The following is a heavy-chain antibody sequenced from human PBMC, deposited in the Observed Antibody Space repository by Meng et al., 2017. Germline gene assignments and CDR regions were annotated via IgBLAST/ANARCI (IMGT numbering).Heavy chain of an antibody. CDR3: ARQGRSGSYFGVFDY. V-gene: IGHV4-38-2*02. CDR2: IYHSGST. Sequence: SETLSLTCTVSGYSISSGYYWGWIRQPPGKGLEWIGSIYHSGSTYYNPSLKSRVTISVDTSKNQFSLKLSSVTAADTAVYYCARQGRSGSYFGVFDYWGQGTLVTVSS. J-gene: IGHJ4*02. CDR1: GYSISSGYY. D-gene: IGHD1-26*01.